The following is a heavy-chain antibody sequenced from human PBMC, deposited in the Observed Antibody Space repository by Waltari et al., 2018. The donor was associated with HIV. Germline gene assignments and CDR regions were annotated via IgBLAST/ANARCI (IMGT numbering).Heavy chain of an antibody. D-gene: IGHD3-3*01. CDR2: IFYSGST. Sequence: QLQLQESGPGLVKPSETLSLTCTVSGGSISSSSYYWGWIRQPPGKGLEWIGSIFYSGSTYYNPSRKSRVTISVDTSKNQFSLKLSAVTAADTAVYYCAAGIYDFWSGRYKINYGMDVWGQGTTVTVSS. V-gene: IGHV4-39*07. CDR3: AAGIYDFWSGRYKINYGMDV. CDR1: GGSISSSSYY. J-gene: IGHJ6*02.